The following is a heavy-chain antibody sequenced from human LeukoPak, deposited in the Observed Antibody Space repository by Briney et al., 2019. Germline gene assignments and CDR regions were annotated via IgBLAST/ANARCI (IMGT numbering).Heavy chain of an antibody. Sequence: PGGSLRLSCAASGFTFSSYEMNWVRQAPGKGLEWVSYISSSGSTIYYADSVKGRFTISRDNAKNSLYLQMNSLRAEDTAIYYCARGARKNLVGVTWKAFDIWGQGTMVTVSS. V-gene: IGHV3-48*03. CDR3: ARGARKNLVGVTWKAFDI. CDR2: ISSSGSTI. CDR1: GFTFSSYE. J-gene: IGHJ3*02. D-gene: IGHD1-26*01.